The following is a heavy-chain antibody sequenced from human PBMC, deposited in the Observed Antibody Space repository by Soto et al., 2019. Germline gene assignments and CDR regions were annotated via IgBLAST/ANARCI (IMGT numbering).Heavy chain of an antibody. CDR1: GGSFSGYY. CDR2: INHSGST. D-gene: IGHD3-22*01. V-gene: IGHV4-34*01. Sequence: SETLSLTCAVYGGSFSGYYWSWIRQPPGKGLEWIGEINHSGSTNYNPSLKSRVTISVDTSKNQFSLKLSSVTAADTAVYYCARGLDYYDSSGYHYTASDYWGQGTLVTVSS. CDR3: ARGLDYYDSSGYHYTASDY. J-gene: IGHJ4*02.